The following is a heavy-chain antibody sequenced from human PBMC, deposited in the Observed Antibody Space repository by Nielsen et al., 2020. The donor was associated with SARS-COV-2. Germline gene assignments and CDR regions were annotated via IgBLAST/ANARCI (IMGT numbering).Heavy chain of an antibody. D-gene: IGHD6-19*01. CDR1: GYNFISNW. J-gene: IGHJ4*02. CDR3: ARHTLGYSSGWYFFFDY. V-gene: IGHV5-10-1*01. CDR2: IDPSDSYT. Sequence: GESLKISCKTTGYNFISNWIGWVRKMPGKGLEWMGRIDPSDSYTNYSPSFQGHVTISADKSISTAYLQWSSLKASDTAMYYCARHTLGYSSGWYFFFDYWGQGTLVTVSS.